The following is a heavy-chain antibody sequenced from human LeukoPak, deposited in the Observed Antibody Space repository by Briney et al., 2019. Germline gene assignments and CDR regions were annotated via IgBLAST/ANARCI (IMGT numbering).Heavy chain of an antibody. CDR2: ISYDGSNK. V-gene: IGHV3-30-3*01. CDR3: ARYPYSGSHAEYFQH. CDR1: GFTFSSYA. J-gene: IGHJ1*01. D-gene: IGHD1-26*01. Sequence: GRSLRLSCAASGFTFSSYAMHWVRQAPGKGLEWVAVISYDGSNKYYADSVKGRFTISRDNSKNTLYLQMNSLRAEDTAVYYCARYPYSGSHAEYFQHWGQGTLVTVSS.